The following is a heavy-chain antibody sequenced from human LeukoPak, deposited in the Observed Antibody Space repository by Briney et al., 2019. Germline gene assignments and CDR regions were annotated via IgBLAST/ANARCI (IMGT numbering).Heavy chain of an antibody. V-gene: IGHV1-46*01. CDR1: GHTFTSYY. CDR2: INPSGGST. Sequence: ASVKVSCKASGHTFTSYYMHWVRQAPGQGLEWMGIINPSGGSTSYAQKFQGRVTMTRDLSTNTVYMELSGLRSEDTAVYYCARDGKIVATIDYYYMDVWGRGTTVTVSS. J-gene: IGHJ6*03. CDR3: ARDGKIVATIDYYYMDV. D-gene: IGHD5-12*01.